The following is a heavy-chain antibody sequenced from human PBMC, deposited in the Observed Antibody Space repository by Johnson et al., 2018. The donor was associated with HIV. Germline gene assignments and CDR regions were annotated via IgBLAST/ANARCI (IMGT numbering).Heavy chain of an antibody. Sequence: VQLVESGGGLIQPGGSLRLSCAASGFTVSSNYMSWVRQAPGKGLEWVSVIYSGGSTYYADSVKGRFTISRDNSKNTLYLQMNSLRAEDTAVYYCARNKIGRQRFGDAFDIWGQGTMVTVSS. D-gene: IGHD3-10*01. CDR2: IYSGGST. J-gene: IGHJ3*02. CDR1: GFTVSSNY. V-gene: IGHV3-53*01. CDR3: ARNKIGRQRFGDAFDI.